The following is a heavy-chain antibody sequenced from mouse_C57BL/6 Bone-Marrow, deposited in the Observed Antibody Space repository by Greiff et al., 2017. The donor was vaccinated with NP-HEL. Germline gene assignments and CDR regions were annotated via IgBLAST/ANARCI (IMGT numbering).Heavy chain of an antibody. D-gene: IGHD1-1*01. V-gene: IGHV5-2*03. J-gene: IGHJ2*01. Sequence: EVKLVESGGGLVQPGESLKLSCESNEYEFPSHDMSWVRKTPEKRLELVAAINSDGGSTYYPDTMERRFIISRDNTKKTLYLQMGSLRSEDTALYYCARLGYYYGSSHYFDYWGQGTTLTVSS. CDR3: ARLGYYYGSSHYFDY. CDR2: INSDGGST. CDR1: EYEFPSHD.